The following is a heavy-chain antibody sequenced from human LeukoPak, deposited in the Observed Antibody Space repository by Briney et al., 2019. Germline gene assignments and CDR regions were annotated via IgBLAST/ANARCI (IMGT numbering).Heavy chain of an antibody. Sequence: GGSLRLSCAASGFTVSSNYMSWVRQAPGKGLEWVSVIYSGGSIYYADSVKGRFTISRDNSKNTLYLQMNSLRAEDTAVYYCARDSTEGGFDYWGQGTLVTVSS. V-gene: IGHV3-53*01. CDR3: ARDSTEGGFDY. D-gene: IGHD3-16*01. CDR1: GFTVSSNY. CDR2: IYSGGSI. J-gene: IGHJ4*02.